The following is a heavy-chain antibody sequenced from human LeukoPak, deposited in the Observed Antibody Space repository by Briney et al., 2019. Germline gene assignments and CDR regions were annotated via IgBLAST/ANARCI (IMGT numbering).Heavy chain of an antibody. D-gene: IGHD5-18*01. CDR3: AGVGAMVL. Sequence: ASVKVSFKASGYTFTGYYMHWVRQAPGQGLEWMGWINPNSGGTNYAQKFQGRVTMTRDKSISTAYMDLSSLRSDNTAVYYCAGVGAMVLWGQGTLVTVSS. J-gene: IGHJ4*02. CDR2: INPNSGGT. CDR1: GYTFTGYY. V-gene: IGHV1-2*02.